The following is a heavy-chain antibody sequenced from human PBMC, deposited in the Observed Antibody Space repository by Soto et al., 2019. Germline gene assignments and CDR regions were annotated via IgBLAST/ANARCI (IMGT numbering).Heavy chain of an antibody. D-gene: IGHD1-1*01. V-gene: IGHV1-69*01. CDR2: IIPIFGPA. CDR1: GGTFSSHS. CDR3: ATGSFTSTGGRIGYHYNAMDV. Sequence: QVQLVQSGAEVKKPGSSVKVSCKSSGGTFSSHSINWVRQAPGQGLEWMGGIIPIFGPAHFAKKFQGRVTITADESTTPAYMELSSLTSEDTAVYYCATGSFTSTGGRIGYHYNAMDVWGQGTTVTVSS. J-gene: IGHJ6*02.